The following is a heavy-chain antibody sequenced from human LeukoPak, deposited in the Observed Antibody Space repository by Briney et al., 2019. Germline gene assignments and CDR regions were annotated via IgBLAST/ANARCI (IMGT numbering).Heavy chain of an antibody. CDR3: ARDLDSSFDI. CDR2: IGYDGSEK. CDR1: GLTFSNYG. J-gene: IGHJ3*02. V-gene: IGHV3-33*01. D-gene: IGHD3-9*01. Sequence: PGRSLRLSCAASGLTFSNYGMHWVRQAPGKGLEWVAVIGYDGSEKYYADSVKGRFTISRDNSKNTLYLQMNSLRAEDTAVYYCARDLDSSFDIWGQGTMVTVSS.